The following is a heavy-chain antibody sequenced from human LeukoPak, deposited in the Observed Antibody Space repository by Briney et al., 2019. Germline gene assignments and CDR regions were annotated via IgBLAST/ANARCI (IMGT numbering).Heavy chain of an antibody. CDR2: ISRTGNI. CDR3: ARGIGAADY. Sequence: SETLSLTCAVSGGSISSRNWWGWVRQPPGKGLEWIGEISRTGNIDYDPSVRSRATISLDKSKSQSSLRLTSLTSADTAVYYCARGIGAADYWGQGILVVVSS. D-gene: IGHD6-13*01. V-gene: IGHV4-4*02. CDR1: GGSISSRNW. J-gene: IGHJ4*02.